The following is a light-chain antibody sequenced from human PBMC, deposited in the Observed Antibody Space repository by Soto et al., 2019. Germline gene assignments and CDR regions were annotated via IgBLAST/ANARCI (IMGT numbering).Light chain of an antibody. CDR2: DVS. CDR3: SSYTTSNTRQIV. CDR1: SIDVGGYNY. Sequence: QSALTQPASVSGSPGQSITISCTGTSIDVGGYNYVSWYQHHPGKAPKLMIFDVSNRPSGVSNRFSGSKSGNTASLTISGLQPEDEDDYYCSSYTTSNTRQIVFGTGTKVTVL. J-gene: IGLJ1*01. V-gene: IGLV2-14*03.